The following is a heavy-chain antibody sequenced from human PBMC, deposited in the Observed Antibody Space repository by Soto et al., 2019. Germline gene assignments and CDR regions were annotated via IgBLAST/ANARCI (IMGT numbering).Heavy chain of an antibody. V-gene: IGHV3-23*01. Sequence: VQLLESGGGLVQPGGSLRLSCEASGFTFSNYAMSWVRQAPGERPEWVSTLGGGDDIFYADSVKGRFTISRDDSRNTLYLRXXNLRVEDXAIXXXXXXXXXXXXIYDAFDIWGQGTVVTVSS. CDR3: XXXXXXXXXIYDAFDI. CDR2: LGGGDDI. D-gene: IGHD3-3*02. CDR1: GFTFSNYA. J-gene: IGHJ3*02.